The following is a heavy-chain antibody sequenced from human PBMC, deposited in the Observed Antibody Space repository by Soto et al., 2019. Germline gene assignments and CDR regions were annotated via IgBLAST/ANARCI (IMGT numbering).Heavy chain of an antibody. Sequence: PGGSLRLSCAASGFTFTRYDMHWVRLTAGKGLEWVSSIGTAGDTYYVDSVKGRFTISREDDKNSVYLQMNSLGAGDTAVYYCARAYYDSSGYPVGGMDVWGQGTTVTVSS. CDR3: ARAYYDSSGYPVGGMDV. V-gene: IGHV3-13*01. CDR1: GFTFTRYD. CDR2: IGTAGDT. D-gene: IGHD3-22*01. J-gene: IGHJ6*02.